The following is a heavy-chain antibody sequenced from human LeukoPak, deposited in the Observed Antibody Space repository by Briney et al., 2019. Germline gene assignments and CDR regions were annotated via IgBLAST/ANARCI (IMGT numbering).Heavy chain of an antibody. V-gene: IGHV3-23*01. CDR2: ISGSGGST. CDR3: AKKGYDILTGHFDY. D-gene: IGHD3-9*01. CDR1: GFTFSSYA. J-gene: IGHJ4*02. Sequence: GGSLRLSCAASGFTFSSYAMSWVRQAPGKGLEWFSAISGSGGSTYYADSVKGRFTISRDNSKNTLYLQMNSLRAEDTAVYYCAKKGYDILTGHFDYWGQGTLVTVSS.